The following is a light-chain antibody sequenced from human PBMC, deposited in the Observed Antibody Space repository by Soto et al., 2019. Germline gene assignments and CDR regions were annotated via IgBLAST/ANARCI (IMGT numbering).Light chain of an antibody. Sequence: EIVITHSPATLSVSRGERATLSCSASQSVNSNLAWYQQKPGQAPSLLIYGASTRATGIPARFSGSGSGTEFTLTISSLQSEDFAVYYCQQYNNWPGRTFGQGTKVDIK. CDR2: GAS. V-gene: IGKV3-15*01. CDR3: QQYNNWPGRT. CDR1: QSVNSN. J-gene: IGKJ1*01.